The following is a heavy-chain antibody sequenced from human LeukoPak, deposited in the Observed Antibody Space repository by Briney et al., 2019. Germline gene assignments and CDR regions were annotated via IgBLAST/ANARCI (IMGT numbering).Heavy chain of an antibody. J-gene: IGHJ6*03. V-gene: IGHV4-34*01. D-gene: IGHD2-2*01. Sequence: SETLSLTCAVYGGSFSGYYWSWIRQPPGTGLEWIGEINHSGSTNYNPSLKSRVTISVDTSKNQFSLKLSSVSAADTAVYYCERASTPYYYMDVWGKGTTVTVSS. CDR1: GGSFSGYY. CDR2: INHSGST. CDR3: ERASTPYYYMDV.